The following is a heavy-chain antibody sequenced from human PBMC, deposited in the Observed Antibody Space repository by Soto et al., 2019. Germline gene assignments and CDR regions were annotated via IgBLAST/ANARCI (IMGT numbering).Heavy chain of an antibody. D-gene: IGHD3-3*01. V-gene: IGHV3-64D*06. CDR3: VKRPGGYDFWNGYYFDH. CDR1: GFTFRNYA. CDR2: ITSNGGST. Sequence: HPGGSLRLSCSASGFTFRNYAMHWVRQVPGKGLEYVSGITSNGGSTNYADSVKATFTISRDNYKNVLYLQMSSLRAEDTAVYYCVKRPGGYDFWNGYYFDHWGQGTLVTVSS. J-gene: IGHJ4*02.